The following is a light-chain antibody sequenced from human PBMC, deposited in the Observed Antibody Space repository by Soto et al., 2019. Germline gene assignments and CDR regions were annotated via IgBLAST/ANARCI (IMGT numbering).Light chain of an antibody. V-gene: IGKV4-1*01. CDR3: QQYYTTPYT. CDR1: QSVFYISNNKHY. Sequence: DIVMTQSPDSLAVSLGEAATINCKSSQSVFYISNNKHYLAWYQQKPGQPPKLLIYWASTRESGVPDRFSGSGSGTDFTLTISSLQAEDVAVYYCQQYYTTPYTFGQGTKLEIK. CDR2: WAS. J-gene: IGKJ2*01.